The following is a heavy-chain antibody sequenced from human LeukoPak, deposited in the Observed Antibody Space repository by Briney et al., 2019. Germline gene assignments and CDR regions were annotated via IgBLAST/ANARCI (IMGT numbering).Heavy chain of an antibody. CDR1: GFTFSGSV. Sequence: GGSLRLSCAASGFTFSGSVLLWVRQASGRGLEWVGRIRSKADNDATAYAASVKGRFTISRDDSKNTLYLQMNSLKTEDTAVYYCTTEYYDFWSGYFDYWGQGTLVTVSS. D-gene: IGHD3-3*01. J-gene: IGHJ4*02. V-gene: IGHV3-73*01. CDR2: IRSKADNDAT. CDR3: TTEYYDFWSGYFDY.